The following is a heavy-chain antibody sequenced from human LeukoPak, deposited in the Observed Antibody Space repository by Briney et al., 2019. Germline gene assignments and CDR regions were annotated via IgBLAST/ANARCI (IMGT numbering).Heavy chain of an antibody. CDR3: ARSITSSWYGDFQH. D-gene: IGHD6-13*01. CDR2: IYYSGST. CDR1: GGSMSGYF. V-gene: IGHV4-59*01. J-gene: IGHJ1*01. Sequence: PSETLSLTCPVSGGSMSGYFWSWIRQPPGKGLEWIGSIYYSGSTNYNPSLKSRVTISVDTSKNQFSLKLSAVTAADTAVYYCARSITSSWYGDFQHWGQGTLVTVSS.